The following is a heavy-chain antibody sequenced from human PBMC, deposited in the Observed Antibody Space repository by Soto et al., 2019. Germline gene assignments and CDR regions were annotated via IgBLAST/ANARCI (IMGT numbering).Heavy chain of an antibody. D-gene: IGHD3-10*01. Sequence: GGSLRLSCAASGFTFSSYAMIWVRQAPGKGLEWVSAISGSGGSTYYADSVKGRFTISRDNSKNTLYLQMNSLRAEDTAVYYCARAPKLTARGNYYYGMDVWGQGTTVTVSS. CDR3: ARAPKLTARGNYYYGMDV. CDR2: ISGSGGST. V-gene: IGHV3-23*01. J-gene: IGHJ6*02. CDR1: GFTFSSYA.